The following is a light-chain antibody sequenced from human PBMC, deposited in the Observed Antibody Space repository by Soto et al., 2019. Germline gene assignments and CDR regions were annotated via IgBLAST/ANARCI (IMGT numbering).Light chain of an antibody. J-gene: IGKJ5*01. CDR1: QSGISSY. CDR2: GAS. V-gene: IGKV3-11*01. CDR3: QQRDSWPIT. Sequence: EILWTQSPGTLSLSRGERATLPCRARQSGISSYLVWYQQKLGQAPRLLIFGASNRATGIPARFSGSGSGTDFTLTINSLEPDDFAVYYCQQRDSWPITFGQGTRLEN.